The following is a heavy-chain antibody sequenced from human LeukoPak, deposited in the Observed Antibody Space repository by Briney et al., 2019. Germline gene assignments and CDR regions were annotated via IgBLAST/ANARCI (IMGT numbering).Heavy chain of an antibody. CDR1: GFTFSSYG. CDR3: ARDLPGLDTVDAFDI. CDR2: IWYDGSNK. J-gene: IGHJ3*02. D-gene: IGHD5-18*01. Sequence: QPGRSLRLSCAASGFTFSSYGMHWVRQAPGKGLEWVAVIWYDGSNKYYADSVKGRFTISRDNSKNTLYLQMNSLRAEDTAVYYCARDLPGLDTVDAFDIWGQGTMVTVSS. V-gene: IGHV3-33*08.